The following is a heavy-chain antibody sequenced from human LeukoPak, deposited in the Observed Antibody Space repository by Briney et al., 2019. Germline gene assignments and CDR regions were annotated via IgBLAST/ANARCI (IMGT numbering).Heavy chain of an antibody. V-gene: IGHV3-20*04. J-gene: IGHJ3*02. D-gene: IGHD5-24*01. CDR3: ARDLGYKDYVSAFDI. CDR1: GFIFDDYG. CDR2: INWIGGST. Sequence: GGSLRLSCAASGFIFDDYGMTWVRQTPGKGLEWVSGINWIGGSTGYADSVKGRFTISRDNAKNSLYLHMNSLKAEDTALYFCARDLGYKDYVSAFDIWGQGTMVTVSS.